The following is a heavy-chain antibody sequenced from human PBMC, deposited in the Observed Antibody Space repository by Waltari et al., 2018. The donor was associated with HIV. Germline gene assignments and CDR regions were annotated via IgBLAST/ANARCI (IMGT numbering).Heavy chain of an antibody. CDR3: ARSRSGGFAPRFDY. CDR1: GYTFIGDE. CDR2: MKPKSGKT. V-gene: IGHV1-8*01. Sequence: QVQLVQSGAEVKELGTSVRVSCKASGYTFIGDEIHWVRQAAGQGLEWMGWMKPKSGKTGYEQSFQGRVIMTRNISIDTAYLELTSLKFEDTAVYFCARSRSGGFAPRFDYWGQGALVTVSS. D-gene: IGHD5-12*01. J-gene: IGHJ4*02.